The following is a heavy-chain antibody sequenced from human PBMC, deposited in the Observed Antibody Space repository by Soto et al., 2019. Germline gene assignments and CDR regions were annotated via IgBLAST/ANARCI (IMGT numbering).Heavy chain of an antibody. V-gene: IGHV3-30*18. J-gene: IGHJ4*02. Sequence: GGSLRLSCAASGFTFSSYGMHWVRQAPGKGLEWVAVISYDGSNKYYADSVKGRFTISRDNSMNTLYLQMSSLRAEDTAVYYCVKDLKRQHQLPYSFDYRGQGTLVTVSS. D-gene: IGHD1-1*01. CDR3: VKDLKRQHQLPYSFDY. CDR2: ISYDGSNK. CDR1: GFTFSSYG.